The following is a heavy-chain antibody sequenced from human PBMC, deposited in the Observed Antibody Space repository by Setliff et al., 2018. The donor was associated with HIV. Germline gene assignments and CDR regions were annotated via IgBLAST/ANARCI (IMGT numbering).Heavy chain of an antibody. CDR1: DGSITTDNYF. CDR2: IYYTGNT. Sequence: SETLSLTCTVSDGSITTDNYFWGWIRQPPGKGLEWIGSIYYTGNTYYNPSLRSRVTIAVDTSTNQVSLKLKSMTAADTAVYYCASCHVGIAHDFNNWGQGALVTVSS. V-gene: IGHV4-39*01. CDR3: ASCHVGIAHDFNN. D-gene: IGHD2-21*01. J-gene: IGHJ4*02.